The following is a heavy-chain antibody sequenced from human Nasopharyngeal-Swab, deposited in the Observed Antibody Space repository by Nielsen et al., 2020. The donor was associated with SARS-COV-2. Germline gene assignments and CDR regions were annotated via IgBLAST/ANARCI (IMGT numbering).Heavy chain of an antibody. D-gene: IGHD2-2*01. CDR1: GYTFTSYG. J-gene: IGHJ6*02. CDR3: AREGVVRCSSTSCYGVDIVATIDYYYYGMDV. CDR2: ISAYNGNT. V-gene: IGHV1-18*01. Sequence: ASVKVSCKASGYTFTSYGISWVRQAPGQGLEWMGWISAYNGNTNYAQKLQGRVTMTTDTSTSTAYVELRSLRSDDTAVYYCAREGVVRCSSTSCYGVDIVATIDYYYYGMDVWGQGTTVTVSS.